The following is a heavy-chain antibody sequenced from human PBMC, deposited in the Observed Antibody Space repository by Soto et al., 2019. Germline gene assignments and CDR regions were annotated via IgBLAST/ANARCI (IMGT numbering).Heavy chain of an antibody. CDR3: AREYGDSSGFDY. CDR2: IIPIFGTA. Sequence: ASVKVSCKASGGTFSSYAISWVRQAPGQGLEWMGGIIPIFGTANYAQKFQGRVTITADESTSTAYMELSSLRSEDPAVYYCAREYGDSSGFDYWGQGTLVTVSS. J-gene: IGHJ4*02. D-gene: IGHD4-17*01. CDR1: GGTFSSYA. V-gene: IGHV1-69*13.